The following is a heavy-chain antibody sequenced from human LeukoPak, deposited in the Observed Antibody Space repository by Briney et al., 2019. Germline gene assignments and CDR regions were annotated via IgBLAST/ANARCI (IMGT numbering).Heavy chain of an antibody. CDR3: ARGPLTGRWPDTGFDY. D-gene: IGHD5-24*01. CDR2: INTNTGNP. V-gene: IGHV7-4-1*02. CDR1: GYTFTSYA. J-gene: IGHJ4*02. Sequence: ASVKVSCKASGYTFTSYAMNWVRQAPGQGLEWMGWINTNTGNPTYAQGFTGRFVFSLDTSVSTAYLQISSLKAEDTAVYYCARGPLTGRWPDTGFDYWGQGTLVTVSS.